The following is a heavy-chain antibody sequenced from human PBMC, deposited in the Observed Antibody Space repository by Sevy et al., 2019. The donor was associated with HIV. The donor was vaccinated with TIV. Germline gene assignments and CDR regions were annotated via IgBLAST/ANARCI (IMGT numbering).Heavy chain of an antibody. Sequence: GGSLRLSWAASGFTFSSYSMNWVRQAPGKGLEWVSSISSSSSYIYYADSVKGRFTISRDNAKNSLYLQMNSLRAEDTAVYYCARDGKIDAFDIWGQGTMVTVSS. CDR3: ARDGKIDAFDI. CDR2: ISSSSSYI. V-gene: IGHV3-21*01. J-gene: IGHJ3*02. CDR1: GFTFSSYS. D-gene: IGHD1-26*01.